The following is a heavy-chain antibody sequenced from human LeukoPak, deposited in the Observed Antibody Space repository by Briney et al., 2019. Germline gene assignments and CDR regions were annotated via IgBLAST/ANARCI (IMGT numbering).Heavy chain of an antibody. Sequence: GGSLRLSCTASGLTFSTSGFNWVRQAPGKGLGWVASIGPTGSDRYHADSIKGRFTISRDNANNFLYLQMNSLRAEDTAGYYCATETNGRHYDYWGQGTLLTLSS. CDR3: ATETNGRHYDY. V-gene: IGHV3-21*06. D-gene: IGHD1-14*01. CDR2: IGPTGSDR. CDR1: GLTFSTSG. J-gene: IGHJ4*02.